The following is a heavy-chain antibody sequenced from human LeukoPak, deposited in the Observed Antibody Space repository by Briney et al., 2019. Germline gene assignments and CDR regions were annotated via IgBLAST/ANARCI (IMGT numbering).Heavy chain of an antibody. Sequence: GGSLRLSCVASGFTVSSDYMSWVRQAPGKGLEWVSVIYSGGSTYYADSVKGRFTISRDNSKNTLYLQMNSLRAEDTAVYYCARENPSMDNAFHIWGQGTMVTVSS. CDR1: GFTVSSDY. CDR2: IYSGGST. CDR3: ARENPSMDNAFHI. D-gene: IGHD2-2*03. V-gene: IGHV3-66*01. J-gene: IGHJ3*02.